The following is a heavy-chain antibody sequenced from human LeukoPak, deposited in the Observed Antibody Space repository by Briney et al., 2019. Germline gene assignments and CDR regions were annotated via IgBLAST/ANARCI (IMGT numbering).Heavy chain of an antibody. D-gene: IGHD3-3*01. J-gene: IGHJ4*02. CDR2: IYTSGST. V-gene: IGHV4-61*02. CDR1: GGSISSGSYY. Sequence: SETLSLTCTVSGGSISSGSYYWSWIRQPAGKGLEWIGRIYTSGSTNYNPSLKSRVTISVDTSKNQFSLKLSSVTAADTAVYYCAREEYYDFWSGYRGFDYWGQGTLVTVSS. CDR3: AREEYYDFWSGYRGFDY.